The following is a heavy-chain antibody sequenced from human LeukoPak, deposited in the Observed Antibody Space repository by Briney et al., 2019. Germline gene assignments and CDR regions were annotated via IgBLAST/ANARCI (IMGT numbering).Heavy chain of an antibody. Sequence: GGSLRLSCAASGFTFSNAWMSWVRQAPGKGLEWVANIKQDGSEKYYVDSVKGRFTISRDNAKNSLYLQMNSLRAEDTAVYYCARGKKQQLGFDYWGQGTLITVSS. D-gene: IGHD6-13*01. J-gene: IGHJ4*02. CDR2: IKQDGSEK. CDR3: ARGKKQQLGFDY. CDR1: GFTFSNAW. V-gene: IGHV3-7*01.